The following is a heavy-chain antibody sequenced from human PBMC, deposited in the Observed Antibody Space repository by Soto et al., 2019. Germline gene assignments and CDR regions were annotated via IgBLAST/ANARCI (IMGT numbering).Heavy chain of an antibody. CDR3: ARDEGYGSPFGLDV. Sequence: SETLSLTCAVSGDSISSSNWWSWVRQSPGKGLEWIGDIFHGGNTNYNPSLKSRVTISVDKSDNQFSLKLNSVTAADTAVYYCARDEGYGSPFGLDVWGQGTTVTVSS. D-gene: IGHD5-18*01. J-gene: IGHJ6*02. CDR2: IFHGGNT. CDR1: GDSISSSNW. V-gene: IGHV4-4*02.